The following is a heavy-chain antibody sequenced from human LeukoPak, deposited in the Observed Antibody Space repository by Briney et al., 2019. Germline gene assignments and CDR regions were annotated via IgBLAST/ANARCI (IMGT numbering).Heavy chain of an antibody. CDR1: GGSFSGYY. D-gene: IGHD1-7*01. J-gene: IGHJ6*02. V-gene: IGHV4-34*01. CDR2: INHSGST. CDR3: ARDTRRNWNYVVSYYYYGMDV. Sequence: SETLPLTCAVYGGSFSGYYWSWIRQPPGKGLEWIGDINHSGSTNYNPSLKSRVTISVDTSKNQFSLKLSSVTAADTAVYYCARDTRRNWNYVVSYYYYGMDVWGQGTTVTVSS.